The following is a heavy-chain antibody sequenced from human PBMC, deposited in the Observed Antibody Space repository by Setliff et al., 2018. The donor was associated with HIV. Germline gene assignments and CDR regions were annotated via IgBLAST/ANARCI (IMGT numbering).Heavy chain of an antibody. J-gene: IGHJ3*01. D-gene: IGHD1-1*01. CDR1: GGSITSFY. CDR2: IYTSGST. Sequence: SETLSLTCTVSGGSITSFYWNWTRQPAGRGLEWIGRIYTSGSTNYSPSLKSRVSMSVDTSRNQLSLRLTSVTAADTAVYFCARTTILQESFDLWGQGTMVTVSS. V-gene: IGHV4-4*07. CDR3: ARTTILQESFDL.